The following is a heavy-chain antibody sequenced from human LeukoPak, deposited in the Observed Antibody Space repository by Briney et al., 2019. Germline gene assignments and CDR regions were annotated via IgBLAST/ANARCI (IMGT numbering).Heavy chain of an antibody. V-gene: IGHV3-30*03. CDR2: ISYDGSDK. D-gene: IGHD5-18*01. CDR1: GFTFSSYG. CDR3: SRGYTYGDY. J-gene: IGHJ4*02. Sequence: GRSPRLSCAASGFTFSSYGMHWVRQAPGKGLEWVAVISYDGSDKYYADSVKGRFTISRDNSKNTLYLQMNSLRGEDTAVYYCSRGYTYGDYWGQGTLVTVSS.